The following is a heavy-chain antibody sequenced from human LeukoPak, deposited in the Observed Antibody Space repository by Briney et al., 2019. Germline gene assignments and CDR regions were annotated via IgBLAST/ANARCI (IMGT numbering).Heavy chain of an antibody. CDR3: VREGYKGYFDY. D-gene: IGHD5-24*01. V-gene: IGHV3-23*01. J-gene: IGHJ4*02. CDR1: GFTFSSYA. Sequence: GGSLRLSCAASGFTFSSYAMSWVRQAPGKGLEWVSAISGSGGSTYYADSVKGRFTISRDNSKNTLYLQMNSLRAEDAAVYYCVREGYKGYFDYWGQGTLVTVSS. CDR2: ISGSGGST.